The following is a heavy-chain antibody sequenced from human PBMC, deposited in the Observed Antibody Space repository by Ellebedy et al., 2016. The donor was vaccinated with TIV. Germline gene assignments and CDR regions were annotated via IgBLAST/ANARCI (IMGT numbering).Heavy chain of an antibody. D-gene: IGHD6-19*01. V-gene: IGHV3-23*01. J-gene: IGHJ6*02. CDR1: GFTFSSYA. Sequence: GESLKISCAASGFTFSSYAMSWVRQAPGKGLEWVSAISGSGGSTYYADSVKGRFTISRDNSKNTLYLQMNSLRAEDTAVYYCAKDRIAVAGTYYDGMDVWGQGTTVTVSS. CDR3: AKDRIAVAGTYYDGMDV. CDR2: ISGSGGST.